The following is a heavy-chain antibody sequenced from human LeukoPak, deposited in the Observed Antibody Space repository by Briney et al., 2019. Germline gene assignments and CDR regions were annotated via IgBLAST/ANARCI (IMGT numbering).Heavy chain of an antibody. CDR3: AKGGYYDILTGYFD. CDR1: GFTFSNYP. CDR2: ISYDGSNK. Sequence: AGGSLRLSCAASGFTFSNYPMHWVRQAPGKGLEWVAVISYDGSNKYYADSVKGRFTISRDNSKNTLYLQMNSLRAEDTAVYYCAKGGYYDILTGYFDWGQGTLVTVSS. D-gene: IGHD3-9*01. V-gene: IGHV3-30*04. J-gene: IGHJ4*02.